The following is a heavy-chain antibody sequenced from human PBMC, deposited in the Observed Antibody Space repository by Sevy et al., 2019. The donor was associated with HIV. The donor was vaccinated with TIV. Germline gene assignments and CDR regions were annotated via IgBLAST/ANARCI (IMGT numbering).Heavy chain of an antibody. D-gene: IGHD6-19*01. CDR2: MNTNTGNT. V-gene: IGHV1-8*02. J-gene: IGHJ6*02. CDR3: ARVSGWHLRYGLDV. CDR1: GFNFRSYD. Sequence: ASVKVSCEASGFNFRSYDIYWVRQAPGQGLEWMGWMNTNTGNTGFAQKFQGGVTMTRNSSISKAYMELSNLRSEDTSVYYCARVSGWHLRYGLDVWGQGTTVTVS.